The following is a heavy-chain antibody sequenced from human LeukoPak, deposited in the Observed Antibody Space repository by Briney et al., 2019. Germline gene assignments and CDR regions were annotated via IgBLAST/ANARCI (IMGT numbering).Heavy chain of an antibody. CDR2: ISAYNGNT. CDR3: ARKDYGDYLFDY. CDR1: GHTFTSYG. J-gene: IGHJ4*02. Sequence: ASVKVSCKASGHTFTSYGISWVRQAPGQGLEWMGWISAYNGNTNYAQKFQGRVTMTTDTSTSTAYMELRSLRSDDTAVYYCARKDYGDYLFDYWGQGTLVTVSS. V-gene: IGHV1-18*01. D-gene: IGHD4-17*01.